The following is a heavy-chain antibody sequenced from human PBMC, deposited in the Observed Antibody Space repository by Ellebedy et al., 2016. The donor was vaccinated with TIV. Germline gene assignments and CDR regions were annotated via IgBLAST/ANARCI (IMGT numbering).Heavy chain of an antibody. Sequence: GSLRLXXTVSGGSISSSSYYWGWIRQPPGKGLEWIGSIYYSGSTYYNPSLKSRVTISVDTSKNQFSLKLSSVTAADTAVYYCARDYYYGSGSYSAYWGQGTLVTVSS. CDR2: IYYSGST. D-gene: IGHD3-10*01. CDR3: ARDYYYGSGSYSAY. J-gene: IGHJ4*02. V-gene: IGHV4-39*07. CDR1: GGSISSSSYY.